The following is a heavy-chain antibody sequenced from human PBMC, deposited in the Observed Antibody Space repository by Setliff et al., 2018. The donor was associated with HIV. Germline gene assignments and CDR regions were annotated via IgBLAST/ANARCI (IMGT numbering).Heavy chain of an antibody. CDR3: ARDRGSSYYYYYYMDV. CDR2: ISHSGST. Sequence: PSETLSLTCAVSGGSISSSNWWSWVRQPPGKGLEWIGEISHSGSTNYTPSLKSRVTISVDTSKNQFFLKLSSVTAADTAVYYCARDRGSSYYYYYYMDVWGKGTTVTVSS. CDR1: GGSISSSNW. J-gene: IGHJ6*03. V-gene: IGHV4-4*02. D-gene: IGHD6-6*01.